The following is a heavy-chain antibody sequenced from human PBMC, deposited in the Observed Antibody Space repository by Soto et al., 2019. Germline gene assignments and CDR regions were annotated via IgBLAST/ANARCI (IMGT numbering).Heavy chain of an antibody. V-gene: IGHV4-59*01. CDR3: ARDPGEMATIHYFDY. D-gene: IGHD5-12*01. Sequence: KPSETLSLTCTVSGGSISSYYWSWIRQPPGKGLEWIGYIYYSGSTNYNPSLKSRVTISVDTSKNQFSLKLSSVTAADTAVYYCARDPGEMATIHYFDYWGQGTLVTVSS. CDR1: GGSISSYY. J-gene: IGHJ4*02. CDR2: IYYSGST.